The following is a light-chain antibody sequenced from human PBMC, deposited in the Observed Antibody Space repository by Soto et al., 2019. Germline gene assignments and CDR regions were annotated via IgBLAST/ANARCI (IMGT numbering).Light chain of an antibody. J-gene: IGKJ1*01. CDR3: QQYDSYSQT. V-gene: IGKV1-5*01. CDR2: DAS. Sequence: DIQVTQSPSTLSASVGDRVTITCRASQSISSSLAWYQQKPGKAPNLLIYDASSLESGVPSRFSASGSGTEFTLSISSLQPDDFATYYCQQYDSYSQTFGQGTKVDIK. CDR1: QSISSS.